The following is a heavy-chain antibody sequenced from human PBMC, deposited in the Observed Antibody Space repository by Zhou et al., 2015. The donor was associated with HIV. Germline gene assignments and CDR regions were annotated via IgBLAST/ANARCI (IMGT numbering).Heavy chain of an antibody. CDR2: ITPFNGNT. CDR1: GYTFTYRY. Sequence: QMQLVQSGAEVKKTGSSVKVSCKASGYTFTYRYLHWVRQAPGQALEWMGWITPFNGNTNYAQKFQDRVTITRDRSMSTAYMELSSLRSEDTAMYYCASIFCGGDCLDAFDIVGPRDNGHRLF. D-gene: IGHD2-21*02. J-gene: IGHJ3*02. V-gene: IGHV1-45*02. CDR3: ASIFCGGDCLDAFDI.